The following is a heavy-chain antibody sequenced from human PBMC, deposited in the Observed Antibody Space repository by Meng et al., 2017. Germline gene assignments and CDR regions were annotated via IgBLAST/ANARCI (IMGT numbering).Heavy chain of an antibody. D-gene: IGHD2/OR15-2a*01. Sequence: LLLQQSGPGLVRPSQTLSLTCAVSGDSVSNDSATWNWVRQSPSRGLEWMGRTYYRSIWYTDYAVSLRGRIAVSPDISKNQIYLQLNSVTPEDTAVYFCAREAHLAGFPYWGQGTLVTVSS. J-gene: IGHJ4*02. CDR2: TYYRSIWYT. V-gene: IGHV6-1*01. CDR3: AREAHLAGFPY. CDR1: GDSVSNDSAT.